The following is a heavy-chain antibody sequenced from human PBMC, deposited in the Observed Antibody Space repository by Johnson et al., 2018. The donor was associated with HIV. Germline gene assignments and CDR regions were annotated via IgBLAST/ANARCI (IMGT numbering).Heavy chain of an antibody. CDR3: ARDSGGKYYIMDAFDI. V-gene: IGHV3-49*04. J-gene: IGHJ3*02. Sequence: EVQLVESGGGLVQPGRSLRLSCTASGFTFGDYAMSWVRQAPGKGLEWVGFIRSKAYGGTTEYAASVKGRFIISRDDSKSIAYLQMNSLKTEDTAVYYCARDSGGKYYIMDAFDIWGQGTMVTVSS. CDR2: IRSKAYGGTT. CDR1: GFTFGDYA. D-gene: IGHD1-26*01.